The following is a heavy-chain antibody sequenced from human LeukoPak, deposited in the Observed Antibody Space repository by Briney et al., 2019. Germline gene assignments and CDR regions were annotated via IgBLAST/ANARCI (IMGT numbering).Heavy chain of an antibody. CDR2: INPNSGDT. D-gene: IGHD5-18*01. CDR1: GYTFTGYY. V-gene: IGHV1-2*02. J-gene: IGHJ4*02. Sequence: ASVKVSCKASGYTFTGYYMHWVRQAPGQGLEWMGWINPNSGDTNYAQKLQGRVTMTTDTSTSTAYMELRSLRSDDTAVYYCAREGDVDTAMVTLFDYWGQGTLVTVSS. CDR3: AREGDVDTAMVTLFDY.